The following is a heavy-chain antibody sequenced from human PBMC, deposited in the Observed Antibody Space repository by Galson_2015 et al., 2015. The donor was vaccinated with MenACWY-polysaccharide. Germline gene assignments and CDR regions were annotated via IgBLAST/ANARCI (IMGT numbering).Heavy chain of an antibody. D-gene: IGHD6-6*01. CDR1: GFTFNSCG. J-gene: IGHJ4*02. CDR2: IRYDGSNE. CDR3: AKKPSGSRFYFDY. V-gene: IGHV3-30*02. Sequence: LRLSCAASGFTFNSCGMHWVRQAPGKGLEWVAFIRYDGSNEYYGDSVKGRFTISRDNSKNTLYLQMNSLRAEDTAVYYCAKKPSGSRFYFDYWGQGTLVTVSS.